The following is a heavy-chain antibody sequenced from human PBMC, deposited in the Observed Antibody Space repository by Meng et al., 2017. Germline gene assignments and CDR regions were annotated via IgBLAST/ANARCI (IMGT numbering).Heavy chain of an antibody. CDR2: IYHSGST. CDR3: ARDGRSWD. CDR1: GGSISSSNW. Sequence: HVRVHGSGQSLCKPSGPLAPTCAVSGGSISSSNWWSWVRQPPGKGLEWIGEIYHSGSTNYNPSLKSRVTISVDKSKNQFSLKLSSVTAADTAVYYCARDGRSWDWGQGTLVTVSS. J-gene: IGHJ4*02. V-gene: IGHV4-4*02. D-gene: IGHD7-27*01.